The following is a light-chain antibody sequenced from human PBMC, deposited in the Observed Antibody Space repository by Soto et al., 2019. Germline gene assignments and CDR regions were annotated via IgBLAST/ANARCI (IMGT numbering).Light chain of an antibody. CDR2: ATS. CDR1: QTINGH. CDR3: QQSFNTCT. V-gene: IGKV1-39*01. Sequence: DIQLTQSPSFLSASVGDRVTITCRASQTINGHLNWYQQKPGKAPKALIYATSRLHSGVPSRFSGRGSATDFTLTISSLQPDGFATYYCQQSFNTCTFGHGTKVAVK. J-gene: IGKJ2*02.